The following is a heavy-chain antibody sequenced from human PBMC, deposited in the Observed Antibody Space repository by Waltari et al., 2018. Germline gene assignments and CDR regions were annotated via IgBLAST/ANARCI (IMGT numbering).Heavy chain of an antibody. V-gene: IGHV3-48*03. D-gene: IGHD5-18*01. CDR3: ARGRGYSFFDF. Sequence: EVQLVESGGGLVQPGGSLRLSRAVSGFNFSCYEMNWVRQAPGKGLEWVSYISNSGRTTYYADSVKGRFSISRDNAKNSLFLQMNSLRAEDTAVYYCARGRGYSFFDFWGQGSLVTVSS. CDR1: GFNFSCYE. CDR2: ISNSGRTT. J-gene: IGHJ4*02.